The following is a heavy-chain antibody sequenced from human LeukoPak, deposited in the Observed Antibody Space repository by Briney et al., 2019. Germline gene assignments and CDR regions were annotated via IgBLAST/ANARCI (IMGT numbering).Heavy chain of an antibody. J-gene: IGHJ4*02. V-gene: IGHV3-21*01. CDR2: ISSSSSYI. D-gene: IGHD2-8*01. Sequence: GGSLRFSCAASGFTFSSYSMNWVRQAPGKGLEWVSSISSSSSYIYYADSVKGRFTISRDNAKNSLYLQMNSLRAEDTAVYYCARVSLGYCTNGVCYTTDYWGQGTLVTVSS. CDR3: ARVSLGYCTNGVCYTTDY. CDR1: GFTFSSYS.